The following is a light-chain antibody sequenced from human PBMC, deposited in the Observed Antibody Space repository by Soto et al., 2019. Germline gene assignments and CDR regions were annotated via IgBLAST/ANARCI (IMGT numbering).Light chain of an antibody. CDR3: QQSYSIPIT. CDR1: QSISTY. V-gene: IGKV1-39*01. Sequence: DIQMTQSPSSLSASVGDRVTTTCRASQSISTYLYWYQQKPGKAPKLLIYAASSLQSGVPSRFSGSGSGTDFTLTISSLKPEDFATYHCQQSYSIPITFGQGTRLEIK. J-gene: IGKJ5*01. CDR2: AAS.